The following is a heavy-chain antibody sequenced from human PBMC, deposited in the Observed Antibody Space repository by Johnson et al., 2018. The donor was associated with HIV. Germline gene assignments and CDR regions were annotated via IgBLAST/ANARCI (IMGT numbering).Heavy chain of an antibody. V-gene: IGHV3-30*04. D-gene: IGHD1-26*01. CDR1: GFTFSSYA. CDR3: ARDSPRIVGVPDAFDI. CDR2: ISYDGSNK. Sequence: QVQLVESGGGVVQPGRSLRLSCAASGFTFSSYAIHWVRQAPGKGLEWVAVISYDGSNKYYADSVKGRFTISRDNSKDTLYLQMNSLRAEDTAVYYCARDSPRIVGVPDAFDIWGQGTMVTVSS. J-gene: IGHJ3*02.